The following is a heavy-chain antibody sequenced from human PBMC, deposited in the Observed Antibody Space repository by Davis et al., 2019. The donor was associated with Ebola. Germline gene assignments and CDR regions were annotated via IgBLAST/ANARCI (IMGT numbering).Heavy chain of an antibody. J-gene: IGHJ3*02. D-gene: IGHD7-27*01. CDR3: SRLNWELKAFDI. CDR2: TYYSSKWYN. V-gene: IGHV6-1*01. CDR1: WDRLLRGG. Sequence: HPQTPSLLRDIPWDRLLRGGWHWITQSPPRGLEWLGRTYYSSKWYNDYAVPVKSRITINPDTSKNQFSLQLNSVTPEDTAVYYCSRLNWELKAFDIWGQGTMVTVSS.